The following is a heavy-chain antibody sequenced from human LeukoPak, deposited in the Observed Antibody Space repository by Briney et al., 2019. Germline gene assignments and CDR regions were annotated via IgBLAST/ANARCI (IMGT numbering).Heavy chain of an antibody. Sequence: GESLKISCKGSGYSFTSYWIGWVRQMPGKGLEWMGIVYPGDSDTRYSPSFQGQVTISVDKSISTAFPQWSSLKASDTAMYYCARHRNEGYYFYMDVWGKGTTVTVSS. J-gene: IGHJ6*03. CDR1: GYSFTSYW. CDR3: ARHRNEGYYFYMDV. CDR2: VYPGDSDT. V-gene: IGHV5-51*01. D-gene: IGHD1-1*01.